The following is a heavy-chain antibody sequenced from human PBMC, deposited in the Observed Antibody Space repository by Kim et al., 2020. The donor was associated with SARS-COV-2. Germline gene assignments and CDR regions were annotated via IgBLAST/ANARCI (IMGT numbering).Heavy chain of an antibody. CDR3: ARETMAGNGFDI. V-gene: IGHV3-13*04. CDR1: GFTFSSYD. Sequence: GGSLRLSCAASGFTFSSYDMHWVRQPTGKGLEWVSAIGTSGDTYYPGSVKGRFTISRENAKNSLHLQMKSLRAGDTAVYYCARETMAGNGFDIWGQGTMV. J-gene: IGHJ3*02. CDR2: IGTSGDT. D-gene: IGHD3-10*01.